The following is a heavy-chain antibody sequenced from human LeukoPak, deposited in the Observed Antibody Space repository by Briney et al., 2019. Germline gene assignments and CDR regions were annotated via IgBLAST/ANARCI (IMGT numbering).Heavy chain of an antibody. V-gene: IGHV5-51*01. J-gene: IGHJ4*02. CDR2: IYPGDSDT. D-gene: IGHD3-3*01. CDR3: ARQNFYDFWSGYFDY. Sequence: GESLKISCKGSGYSFTSYWIVWVRQMPGKGLEWMGIIYPGDSDTRYSPSFQGQVTISADKSISTAYLQWSSLKASDTAMYYCARQNFYDFWSGYFDYWGQGTLVTVSS. CDR1: GYSFTSYW.